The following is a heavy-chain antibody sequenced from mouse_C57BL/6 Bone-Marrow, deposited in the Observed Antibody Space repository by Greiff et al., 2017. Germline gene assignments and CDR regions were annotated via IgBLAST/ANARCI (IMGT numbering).Heavy chain of an antibody. CDR1: GYSITSGYY. J-gene: IGHJ4*01. CDR2: ISYDGSN. CDR3: ARDYYGSTLYYAMDY. V-gene: IGHV3-6*01. Sequence: EVQLVESGPGLVKPSQSLSLTCSVTGYSITSGYYWNWIRQFPGNKLEWMGYISYDGSNNYNPSLKNRISITRDTSKNQFFLKLNSVTTEDTATYYCARDYYGSTLYYAMDYWGQGTSVTVSS. D-gene: IGHD1-1*01.